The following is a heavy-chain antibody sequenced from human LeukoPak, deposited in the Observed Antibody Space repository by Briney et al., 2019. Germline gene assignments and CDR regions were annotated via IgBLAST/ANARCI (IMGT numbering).Heavy chain of an antibody. CDR3: VKDRVWFGELLNPLFDN. CDR2: ISWNSGGI. Sequence: GRSLRLSCAASGFTFDDYAMHWVRQAPGKGLEWVSGISWNSGGIGYADSVKGRFTISRDNAKNSLDLQMNSLRAEDTALYYCVKDRVWFGELLNPLFDNWGQGTLVTVSS. J-gene: IGHJ4*02. V-gene: IGHV3-9*01. D-gene: IGHD3-10*01. CDR1: GFTFDDYA.